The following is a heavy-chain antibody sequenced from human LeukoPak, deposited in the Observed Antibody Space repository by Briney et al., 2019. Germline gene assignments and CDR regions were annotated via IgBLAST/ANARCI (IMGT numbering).Heavy chain of an antibody. CDR2: IYYSGST. Sequence: SETLSLTCTVSGGSISSSSYYWGWIRQPPGKGLEWIGSIYYSGSTYYNPSLKSRVTISVDTSKSQFSLKLSSVTAADTAVYYCARLPGEGGFYYFDYWGQGTLVTVSS. CDR3: ARLPGEGGFYYFDY. V-gene: IGHV4-39*01. CDR1: GGSISSSSYY. D-gene: IGHD3-16*01. J-gene: IGHJ4*02.